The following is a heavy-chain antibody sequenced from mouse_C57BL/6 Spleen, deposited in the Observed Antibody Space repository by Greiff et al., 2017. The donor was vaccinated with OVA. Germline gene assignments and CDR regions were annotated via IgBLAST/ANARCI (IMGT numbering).Heavy chain of an antibody. V-gene: IGHV1-69*01. CDR3: ARRGSNWSYYYAMDY. D-gene: IGHD4-1*01. CDR2: IDPSDSYT. J-gene: IGHJ4*01. CDR1: GYTFTSYW. Sequence: VQLQQPGAELVMPGASVKLSCKASGYTFTSYWMHWVKQRPEQGLEWIGEIDPSDSYTNYNQKFKGKSTLTVDKSSSTAYMQLSSLTSEDSAVYYCARRGSNWSYYYAMDYWGQGTSVTVSS.